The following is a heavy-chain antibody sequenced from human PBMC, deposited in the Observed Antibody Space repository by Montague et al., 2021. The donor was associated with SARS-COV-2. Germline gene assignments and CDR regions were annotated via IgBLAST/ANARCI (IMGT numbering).Heavy chain of an antibody. CDR1: GGSISSGSYY. CDR3: ARARTSLIVVVNEFDY. CDR2: IYYSGSS. J-gene: IGHJ4*02. Sequence: SQTLSLTCTVSGGSISSGSYYWSWIRQHPGKGLEWIGYIYYSGSSYYNPSLKSRVTISVDTSKNQFSLRLNSVTAADTAVYYCARARTSLIVVVNEFDYWGQGTLATVSS. V-gene: IGHV4-31*03. D-gene: IGHD2-21*01.